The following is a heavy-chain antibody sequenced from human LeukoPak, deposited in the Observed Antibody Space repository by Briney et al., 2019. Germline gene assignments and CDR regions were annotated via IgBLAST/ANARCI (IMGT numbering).Heavy chain of an antibody. CDR1: GYTFTGYY. Sequence: ASVKVSCKASGYTFTGYYMHWVRQAPGQGLEWMGWINPNSGGTNYAQKFQGRVTMTSDTSISTAYMELSRLRSDDTAVYYCAREPDTVTTVHFDYWGQGTLVTVSS. V-gene: IGHV1-2*02. D-gene: IGHD4-17*01. CDR2: INPNSGGT. CDR3: AREPDTVTTVHFDY. J-gene: IGHJ4*02.